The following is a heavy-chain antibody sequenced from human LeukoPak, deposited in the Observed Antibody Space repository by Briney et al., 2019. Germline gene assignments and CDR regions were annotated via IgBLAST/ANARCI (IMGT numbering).Heavy chain of an antibody. V-gene: IGHV3-23*01. CDR3: AKDPDKFGGVMSDY. J-gene: IGHJ4*02. CDR2: ISGSGGST. Sequence: PGGSLRLSCAASGFTFSSYAMSWVRQAPGKGLEWVSAISGSGGSTYYADSVKGRFTISRDNSKNTLYLQMNSLRAEDTAVYYCAKDPDKFGGVMSDYWGQGTLVTVSS. D-gene: IGHD3-16*01. CDR1: GFTFSSYA.